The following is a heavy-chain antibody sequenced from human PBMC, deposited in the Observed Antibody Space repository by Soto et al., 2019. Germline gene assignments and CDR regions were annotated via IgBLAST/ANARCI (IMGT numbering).Heavy chain of an antibody. J-gene: IGHJ6*02. CDR2: IYYSGST. V-gene: IGHV4-59*12. Sequence: SETLSLTCTVSGGSISSYYWSWIRQPPGKGPEWIGYIYYSGSTNYNPSLKSRVAFSVDTSKNQFSLKLTSVTAADTAVYYCVSKLGPYYYGLDVWGQGTTLTVSS. D-gene: IGHD3-16*01. CDR3: VSKLGPYYYGLDV. CDR1: GGSISSYY.